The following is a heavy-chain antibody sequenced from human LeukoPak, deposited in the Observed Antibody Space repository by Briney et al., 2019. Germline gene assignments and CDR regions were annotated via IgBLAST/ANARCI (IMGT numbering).Heavy chain of an antibody. V-gene: IGHV3-21*01. D-gene: IGHD3-10*01. CDR3: AREGSGSYRGYYYGMDV. CDR2: ISSSSSYI. CDR1: GFTFSSYS. J-gene: IGHJ6*02. Sequence: GGSLRLSCVASGFTFSSYSMNWVRQAPGKGLEWVSSISSSSSYIYYADSVKGRFTISRDNAKNSLYLQMNSLRAEDTAVYYCAREGSGSYRGYYYGMDVWGQGTTVTVSS.